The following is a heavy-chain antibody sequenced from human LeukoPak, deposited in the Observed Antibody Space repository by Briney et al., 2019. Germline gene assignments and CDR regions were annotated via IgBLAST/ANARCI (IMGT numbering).Heavy chain of an antibody. CDR3: AKDLSGTYSAGFQH. CDR1: GFTFSSYS. V-gene: IGHV3-23*01. D-gene: IGHD1-26*01. J-gene: IGHJ1*01. CDR2: LSSDGDSP. Sequence: PGGSLRLSCAASGFTFSSYSMNWVRQAPGKGLEWVAALSSDGDSPYFADFARGRFTISRDRSKNTLYLQMNSLRAEDTAVYYCAKDLSGTYSAGFQHWGQGTLVTVSS.